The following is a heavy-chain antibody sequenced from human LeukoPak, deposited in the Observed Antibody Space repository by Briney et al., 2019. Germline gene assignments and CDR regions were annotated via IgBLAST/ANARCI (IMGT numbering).Heavy chain of an antibody. V-gene: IGHV3-21*01. CDR1: GFTFSSYS. Sequence: TGGSLRRSCAASGFTFSSYSMNWVRQAPGKGLEWVSSISSSSSYIYYADSVKGRFTISRDNAKNSLYLQMNSLRAEDTAVYYCATPHHDYGDYAIDYWGQGTLVTVSS. CDR2: ISSSSSYI. J-gene: IGHJ4*02. CDR3: ATPHHDYGDYAIDY. D-gene: IGHD4-17*01.